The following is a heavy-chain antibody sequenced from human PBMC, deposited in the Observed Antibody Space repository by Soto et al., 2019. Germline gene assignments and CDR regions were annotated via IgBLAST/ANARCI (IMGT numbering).Heavy chain of an antibody. CDR2: ISWDGGST. J-gene: IGHJ6*02. CDR1: GFTFDDYT. V-gene: IGHV3-43*01. D-gene: IGHD3-16*01. CDR3: AKECIGSSGGSPWYYYYGMDV. Sequence: GGSLRLSCAASGFTFDDYTMHWVRQAPGKGLEWVSLISWDGGSTYYADSVKGRFTISRDNSKNSLYLQMNSLRTEDTALYYCAKECIGSSGGSPWYYYYGMDVWGQGTTVTVSS.